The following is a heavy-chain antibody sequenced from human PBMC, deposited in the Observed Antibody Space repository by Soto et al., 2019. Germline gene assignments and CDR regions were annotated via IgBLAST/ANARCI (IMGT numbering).Heavy chain of an antibody. CDR3: AKDMRDCSGGSCSPFPYYYFGMDV. J-gene: IGHJ6*02. D-gene: IGHD2-15*01. V-gene: IGHV3-30*18. CDR1: EFTFSTSG. CDR2: ISYDGSDR. Sequence: HPGGSLRLSCAASEFTFSTSGMDWVRQAPGKGLEWVALISYDGSDRFYSDSVKGRFTISRDNSKNTLYLQMNSLRPEDTAVYYCAKDMRDCSGGSCSPFPYYYFGMDVWGQGTTVTVSS.